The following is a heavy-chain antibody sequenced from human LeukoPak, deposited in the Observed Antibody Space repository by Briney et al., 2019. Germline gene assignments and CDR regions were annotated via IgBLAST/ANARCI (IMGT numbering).Heavy chain of an antibody. D-gene: IGHD3-22*01. CDR2: MNPNSGNT. J-gene: IGHJ3*02. CDR3: ASSRSYYDSSGYSTDAFDI. V-gene: IGHV1-8*02. Sequence: ASVKVSCKASGYTFTSYGISWVRQATGQGLEWMGWMNPNSGNTGYAQKFQGRVTMTRNTSISTAYMELSSLRSEDTAVYYCASSRSYYDSSGYSTDAFDIWGQGTMVTVSS. CDR1: GYTFTSYG.